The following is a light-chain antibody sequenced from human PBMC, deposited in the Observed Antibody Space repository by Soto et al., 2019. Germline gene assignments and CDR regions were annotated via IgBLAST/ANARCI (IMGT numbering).Light chain of an antibody. CDR2: EVG. CDR3: SSYTTSSNYV. CDR1: SSDVGNYNY. Sequence: QSALTQPASVSGSPGPSVTISCTGTSSDVGNYNYVSWYQHHPGKDPKLLMYEVGNRPSGVPDRFSASKSRNTASLIMSRLQAEHEPDSCSSSYTTSSNYVCGTGTKVT. J-gene: IGLJ1*01. V-gene: IGLV2-14*01.